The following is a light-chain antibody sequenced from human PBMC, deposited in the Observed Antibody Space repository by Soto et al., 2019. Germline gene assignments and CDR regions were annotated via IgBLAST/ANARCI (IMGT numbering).Light chain of an antibody. CDR2: EVS. Sequence: QSALTQPASVSGSPGQSITISCTGTSSDVGGYNYVSWYQQHPGKAPKLMIYEVSNRPSGVSNRFSGSKSGNTASLTISGRQAEDEADDYCSSYTTSSTLYVVFGGGTKLTVL. CDR1: SSDVGGYNY. V-gene: IGLV2-14*01. J-gene: IGLJ2*01. CDR3: SSYTTSSTLYVV.